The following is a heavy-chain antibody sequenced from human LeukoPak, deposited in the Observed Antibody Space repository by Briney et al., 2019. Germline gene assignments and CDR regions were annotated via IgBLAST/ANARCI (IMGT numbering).Heavy chain of an antibody. V-gene: IGHV3-23*01. CDR2: ISGSGGST. D-gene: IGHD5-18*01. Sequence: GGSLRLSCAASGFTFSSYAMSWVRQAPGKGLEWVSAISGSGGSTYYADSVKGRFTISRDNSKNTLYLQMNGLRAEDTAVYYCAKSDTAMVSYYYGMDVWGQGTTVTVSS. J-gene: IGHJ6*02. CDR1: GFTFSSYA. CDR3: AKSDTAMVSYYYGMDV.